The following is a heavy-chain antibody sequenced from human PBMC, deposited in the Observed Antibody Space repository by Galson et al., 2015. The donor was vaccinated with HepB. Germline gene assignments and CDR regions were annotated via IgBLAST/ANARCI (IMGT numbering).Heavy chain of an antibody. J-gene: IGHJ1*01. Sequence: SLRLSCAASGFTFSTYGIHWVRQAPGKGLEWVANIYYDGNNKYYADSVKGRFTISRDNSNNTVYLQMNSLRAEDTALYFCAREGAGYCTSSSCYGEFHQHWGQGTPVTVSS. CDR3: AREGAGYCTSSSCYGEFHQH. CDR2: IYYDGNNK. D-gene: IGHD2-2*01. CDR1: GFTFSTYG. V-gene: IGHV3-33*01.